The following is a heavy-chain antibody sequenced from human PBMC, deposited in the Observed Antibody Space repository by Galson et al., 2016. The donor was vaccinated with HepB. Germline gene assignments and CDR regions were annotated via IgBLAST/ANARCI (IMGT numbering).Heavy chain of an antibody. CDR1: GFTFSSYS. V-gene: IGHV3-21*01. CDR3: ARGGPRFLAWHPFIYDY. Sequence: SLRLSCAASGFTFSSYSMNWVRQAPGKGLEWVSSISSSSSYIYYADSVKGRFTISRDNAKNSLYLQMNSLRAEDTAVYYCARGGPRFLAWHPFIYDYGGKGPLVTVPS. CDR2: ISSSSSYI. D-gene: IGHD3-3*01. J-gene: IGHJ4*02.